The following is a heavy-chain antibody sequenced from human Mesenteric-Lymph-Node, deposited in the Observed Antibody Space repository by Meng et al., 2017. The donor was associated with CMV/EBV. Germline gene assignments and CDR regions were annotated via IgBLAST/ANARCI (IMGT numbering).Heavy chain of an antibody. J-gene: IGHJ4*02. D-gene: IGHD3-10*01. Sequence: LSFAASGFTFSDYNMNWIRQAPGKGLEWISYISSSGSPVYYADSVKGRFTISRDNAKRSLFLQVNSLRVEDSAVYYCARGLRGSASYWGQGILVTVSS. CDR2: ISSSGSPV. CDR3: ARGLRGSASY. CDR1: GFTFSDYN. V-gene: IGHV3-11*04.